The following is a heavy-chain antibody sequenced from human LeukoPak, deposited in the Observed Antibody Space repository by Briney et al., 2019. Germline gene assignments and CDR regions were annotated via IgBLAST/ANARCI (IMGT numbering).Heavy chain of an antibody. CDR1: GFTFSSYA. CDR3: AKDRGSDSSGYYYEGFDY. CDR2: ISGSGGST. J-gene: IGHJ4*02. D-gene: IGHD3-22*01. V-gene: IGHV3-23*01. Sequence: PGGSLRLSCAASGFTFSSYAMSWVRQAPGKGLEWVSAISGSGGSTYYADSVKGRFTISRDNSKNTLYLQMNSLRAEDTAVYYCAKDRGSDSSGYYYEGFDYWGQGTLVTVSS.